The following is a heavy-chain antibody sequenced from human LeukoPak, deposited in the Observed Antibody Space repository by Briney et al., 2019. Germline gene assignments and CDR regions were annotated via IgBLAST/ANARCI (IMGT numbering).Heavy chain of an antibody. CDR1: GYTFTSYD. CDR3: ARGRDDAFDI. J-gene: IGHJ3*02. Sequence: ASVKVSCKASGYTFTSYDINWVRQATGQGLEWMGWMNPKSGNTGYAQKFQGRVTITRNTSISTAYMELSSLRSEDTAVYYCARGRDDAFDIWGQGTMVTVSS. CDR2: MNPKSGNT. V-gene: IGHV1-8*03.